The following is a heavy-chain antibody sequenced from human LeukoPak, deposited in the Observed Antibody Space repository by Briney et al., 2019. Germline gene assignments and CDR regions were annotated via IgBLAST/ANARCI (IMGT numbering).Heavy chain of an antibody. CDR2: INHSGST. V-gene: IGHV4-34*01. J-gene: IGHJ4*02. Sequence: SETLSLTCTVSGGSISSYYWSWIRQPPGKGLEWIGEINHSGSTNYNPSLKSRVPISVEPSKNQFSLKLSSVTAADTTVYYCAASRYDYGDYVPLVYWGQGTLVTVSS. D-gene: IGHD4-17*01. CDR3: AASRYDYGDYVPLVY. CDR1: GGSISSYY.